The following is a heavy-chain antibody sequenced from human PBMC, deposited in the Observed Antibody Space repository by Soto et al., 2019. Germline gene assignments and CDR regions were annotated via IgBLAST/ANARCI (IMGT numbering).Heavy chain of an antibody. J-gene: IGHJ4*02. V-gene: IGHV3-74*01. Sequence: EVQLVESGGGLVQPGGSLRLSCEASGFAFSSHWMHWVRQAPGNGLVWVSRINIDGSSTSYADSVKGRFTISRDNAKNTLYLQIIILRAEDTAVNYCARTLSYDILTGGDYWGKGILVTVSS. CDR2: INIDGSST. CDR1: GFAFSSHW. D-gene: IGHD3-9*01. CDR3: ARTLSYDILTGGDY.